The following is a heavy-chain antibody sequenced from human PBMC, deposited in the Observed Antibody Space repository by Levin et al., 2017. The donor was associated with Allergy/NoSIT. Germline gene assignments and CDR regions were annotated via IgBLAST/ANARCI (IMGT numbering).Heavy chain of an antibody. J-gene: IGHJ5*02. Sequence: ASVKVSCKASGYXXXSXXXXGGRTAPEKGLEWMGIINPSGGSTSYAQKFQGRVTMTRDTSTSTVYMELSSLRSEDTAVYYCARGDYIGAYYYDSRGSRWFDPWGQGTLVTVSS. D-gene: IGHD3-22*01. CDR1: GYXXXSXX. CDR3: ARGDYIGAYYYDSRGSRWFDP. CDR2: INPSGGST. V-gene: IGHV1-46*01.